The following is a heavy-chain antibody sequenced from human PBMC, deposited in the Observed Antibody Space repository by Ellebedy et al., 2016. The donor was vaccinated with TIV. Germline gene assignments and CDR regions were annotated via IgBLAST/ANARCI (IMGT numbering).Heavy chain of an antibody. CDR2: IYYSGST. CDR3: ARSQGSYYYDSSGYIDY. Sequence: MPSETLSLTCTVSGGSISSYYWSWIRQPPGKGLEWIWYIYYSGSTNYNPSLKSRVTISVDTSKNQLSLKLSSVTAADTAVYYCARSQGSYYYDSSGYIDYWGQGTLVTVSS. J-gene: IGHJ4*02. V-gene: IGHV4-59*01. CDR1: GGSISSYY. D-gene: IGHD3-22*01.